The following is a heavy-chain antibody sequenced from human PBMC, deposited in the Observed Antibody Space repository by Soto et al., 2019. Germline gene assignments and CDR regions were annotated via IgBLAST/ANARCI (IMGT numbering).Heavy chain of an antibody. J-gene: IGHJ4*02. Sequence: QLQLQESGPGLVKPSETLSLTCSVSGASISSSSYFWGWIRQPPGKGLEWIVSFPYSGGTYYNPSLKSRIAISMDATKNQFSLKMASGTAADTAVYYCARQNGFGELVDWGQGSLVTVSS. V-gene: IGHV4-39*01. D-gene: IGHD3-10*01. CDR3: ARQNGFGELVD. CDR1: GASISSSSYF. CDR2: FPYSGGT.